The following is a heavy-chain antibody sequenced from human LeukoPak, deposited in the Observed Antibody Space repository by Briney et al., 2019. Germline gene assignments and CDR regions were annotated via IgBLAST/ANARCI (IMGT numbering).Heavy chain of an antibody. J-gene: IGHJ3*02. CDR2: IYYSGST. V-gene: IGHV4-59*12. CDR3: ARVLFTEEDAFDI. Sequence: SETLSLTCTVSGGSISSYYWSWIRQPPGKGLEWIGYIYYSGSTNYNPSLKSRVTISVDTSKNQFSLKLTSVTAADTAVYYCARVLFTEEDAFDIWGQGTMVTVSS. CDR1: GGSISSYY.